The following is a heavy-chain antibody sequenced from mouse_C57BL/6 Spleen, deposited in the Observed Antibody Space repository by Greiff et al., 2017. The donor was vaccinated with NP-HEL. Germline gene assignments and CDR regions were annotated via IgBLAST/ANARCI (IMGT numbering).Heavy chain of an antibody. CDR1: GYTFTDYY. V-gene: IGHV1-26*01. D-gene: IGHD2-3*01. CDR3: ARREISCCYEEYFDD. CDR2: INPNNGGT. Sequence: EVQLQQSGPELVKPGASVKISCKASGYTFTDYYMNWVKQSHGKSLEWIGDINPNNGGTSYNQKFKGKATMTVDKSSSTAYMELRNLTSEDSAVYYCARREISCCYEEYFDDWGTGTTVTVSS. J-gene: IGHJ1*03.